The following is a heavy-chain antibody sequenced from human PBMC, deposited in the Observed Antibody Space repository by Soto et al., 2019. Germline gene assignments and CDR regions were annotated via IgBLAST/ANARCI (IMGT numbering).Heavy chain of an antibody. Sequence: EASVKVSCTASGYTFTSYGISWVRQAPGQGLEWMGWISAYNGNTNYAQKLQGRVTMTTDTSTSTAYMELRSLRSDDTAVYYCARVPIAVAATGSFDYWGQGTLVTVSS. V-gene: IGHV1-18*01. D-gene: IGHD6-19*01. J-gene: IGHJ4*02. CDR1: GYTFTSYG. CDR3: ARVPIAVAATGSFDY. CDR2: ISAYNGNT.